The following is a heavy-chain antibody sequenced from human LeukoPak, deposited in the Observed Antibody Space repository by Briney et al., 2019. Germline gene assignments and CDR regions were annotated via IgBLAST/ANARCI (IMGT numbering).Heavy chain of an antibody. CDR2: MNPNSGNT. V-gene: IGHV1-8*01. J-gene: IGHJ6*03. Sequence: ASVKVSCKASGYTFTSYDINWVRQATGQGLEWMGWMNPNSGNTGYAQKFQGRVTMTRNTSISTAYMELSSLRSEDTAVYYCARTPYYDFWSGLRFSLSGDYYYYMDVWGKGTTVTVSS. CDR3: ARTPYYDFWSGLRFSLSGDYYYYMDV. CDR1: GYTFTSYD. D-gene: IGHD3-3*01.